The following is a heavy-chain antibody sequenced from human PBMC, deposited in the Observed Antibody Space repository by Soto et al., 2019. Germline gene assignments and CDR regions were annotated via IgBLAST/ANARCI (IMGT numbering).Heavy chain of an antibody. D-gene: IGHD4-17*01. Sequence: GGSLRLSCSASGFTFSMFSMHWVRQAPGKGLEYVSGISSNGDSTYYADSVKGRFAISRDNSKNTLYLQMSSLRAVDTAVYYCVHPRSTVQIPPTWGQGTLVTVSS. J-gene: IGHJ5*02. CDR3: VHPRSTVQIPPT. CDR1: GFTFSMFS. CDR2: ISSNGDST. V-gene: IGHV3-64D*06.